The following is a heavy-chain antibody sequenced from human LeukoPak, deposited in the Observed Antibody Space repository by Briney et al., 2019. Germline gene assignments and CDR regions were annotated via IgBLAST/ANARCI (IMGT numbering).Heavy chain of an antibody. CDR1: GFSFSSYE. CDR3: ASAYYDSGNYPYYFDY. Sequence: GGSLRLSCAASGFSFSSYEMNWVRQAPGKGLGWVSYVSSSGSTIYYADSVRGRFTISRDNAKNLLNLQMNSLRAEDTAVYYCASAYYDSGNYPYYFDYWGQGTLVTVSS. V-gene: IGHV3-48*03. CDR2: VSSSGSTI. J-gene: IGHJ4*02. D-gene: IGHD3-10*01.